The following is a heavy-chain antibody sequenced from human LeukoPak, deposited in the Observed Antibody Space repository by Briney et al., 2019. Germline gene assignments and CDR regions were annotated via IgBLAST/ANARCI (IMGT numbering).Heavy chain of an antibody. V-gene: IGHV4-34*01. Sequence: PSETLSLTCAVYGGSFSGYYWSWIRQPPGKGLEWIGYIYHSGSTYYNPSLKSRVTISVDRSKNQFSLKLSSVTAADTAVYCCARDHDGSSWVGAFDIWGQGTMVTVSS. CDR1: GGSFSGYY. J-gene: IGHJ3*02. D-gene: IGHD6-13*01. CDR3: ARDHDGSSWVGAFDI. CDR2: IYHSGST.